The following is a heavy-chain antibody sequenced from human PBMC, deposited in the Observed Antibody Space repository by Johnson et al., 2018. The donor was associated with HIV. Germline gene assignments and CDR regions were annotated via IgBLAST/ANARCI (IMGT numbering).Heavy chain of an antibody. CDR2: ISYDGGNN. CDR1: GFTFSSYD. D-gene: IGHD1-26*01. V-gene: IGHV3-30-3*01. J-gene: IGHJ3*02. Sequence: QVQLVESGGGLVQPGGSLRLSCAASGFTFSSYDMHWVRQAPGKGLEWVAVISYDGGNNYYADSVKGRFTISRDNSKNTLYLQMNSLRAEDTAVYYCARDSEWELGQEGAFDIWGQGTMVTVSS. CDR3: ARDSEWELGQEGAFDI.